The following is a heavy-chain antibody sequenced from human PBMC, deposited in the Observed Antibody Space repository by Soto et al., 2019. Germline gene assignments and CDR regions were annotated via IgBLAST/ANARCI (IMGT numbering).Heavy chain of an antibody. V-gene: IGHV3-23*01. D-gene: IGHD1-26*01. CDR1: GFIFENFG. CDR3: AKNQGVELVPLATVDWFDP. CDR2: ISGSGFKK. J-gene: IGHJ5*02. Sequence: WGSLRLSCSASGFIFENFGMSWCRQAPGKGLEWISSISGSGFKKYYADSVKGRFTISRDNSKSTVYLELNNLSAEDTAVYHCAKNQGVELVPLATVDWFDPWGQGSVVTVSS.